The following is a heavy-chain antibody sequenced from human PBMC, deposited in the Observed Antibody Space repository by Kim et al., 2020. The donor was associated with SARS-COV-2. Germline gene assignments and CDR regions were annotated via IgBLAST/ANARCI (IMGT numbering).Heavy chain of an antibody. D-gene: IGHD6-19*01. Sequence: GGSLRLSCAASGFHVSSDYMNWVRQAPGKGLEWVSVIYSGGSTYYADSVKGRFTISRDNSKNTVYLQMNSLRPEDTAVYYCAREGGGGWSDAFDIWGQGTMVTVSS. J-gene: IGHJ3*02. CDR2: IYSGGST. CDR3: AREGGGGWSDAFDI. CDR1: GFHVSSDY. V-gene: IGHV3-66*02.